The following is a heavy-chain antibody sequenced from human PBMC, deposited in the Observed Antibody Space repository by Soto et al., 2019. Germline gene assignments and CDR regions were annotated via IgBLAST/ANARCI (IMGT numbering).Heavy chain of an antibody. J-gene: IGHJ6*02. CDR3: ARGRPTIFGVVITCRPRYYYYGMGV. V-gene: IGHV1-69*13. CDR2: IIPIFGTA. Sequence: SVKVSCKASGGTFSSYAISWVRQAPGQGLEWMGGIIPIFGTANYAQKFQGRVTITADESTSTAYMELSSLRSEDTAGYYCARGRPTIFGVVITCRPRYYYYGMGVCGQVTTVTVSS. D-gene: IGHD3-3*01. CDR1: GGTFSSYA.